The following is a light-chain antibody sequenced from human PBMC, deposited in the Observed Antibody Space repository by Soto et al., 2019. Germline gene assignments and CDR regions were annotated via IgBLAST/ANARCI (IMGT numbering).Light chain of an antibody. CDR1: TMGNEY. V-gene: IGLV3-1*01. J-gene: IGLJ2*01. CDR2: QDN. Sequence: SYELAQPPSVSVSPGQTASITCSGETMGNEYVSWYQQRPGQSPVLVIYQDNKRPSGIPERISGSNSGNTATLTISGTQAMDEADYYCQAWDRNTVVFGGGTQLTVL. CDR3: QAWDRNTVV.